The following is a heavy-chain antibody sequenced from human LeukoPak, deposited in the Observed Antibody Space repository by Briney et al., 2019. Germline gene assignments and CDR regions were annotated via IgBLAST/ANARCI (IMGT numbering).Heavy chain of an antibody. V-gene: IGHV4-34*01. D-gene: IGHD1-26*01. CDR2: INHSGST. J-gene: IGHJ4*02. CDR1: GGSFTSDY. CDR3: ASPSISGSYYY. Sequence: SETLSLTCIVSGGSFTSDYWSWIRQPPGKGLEWIGEINHSGSTNYNPSLKSRVTISVDTSKNQFSLKLSSVTAADTAVYYCASPSISGSYYYWGQGTLVTVSS.